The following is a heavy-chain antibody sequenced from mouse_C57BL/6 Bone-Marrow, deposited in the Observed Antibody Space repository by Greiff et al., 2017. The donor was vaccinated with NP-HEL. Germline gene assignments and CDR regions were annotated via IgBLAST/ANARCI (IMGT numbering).Heavy chain of an antibody. CDR1: GFTFSDYG. CDR3: ARLQTFYAMDY. V-gene: IGHV5-17*01. J-gene: IGHJ4*01. CDR2: ISSGSSTI. Sequence: EVKLVESGGGLVKPGGSLKLSCAASGFTFSDYGMHWVRQAPEKGLEWVAYISSGSSTIYYADTVKGRFTISRDNAKNTLFLQMTSLRSEDTAMYYCARLQTFYAMDYWGQGTSVTVSS.